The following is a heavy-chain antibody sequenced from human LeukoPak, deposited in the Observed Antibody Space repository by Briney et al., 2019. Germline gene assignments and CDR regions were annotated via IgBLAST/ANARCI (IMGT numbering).Heavy chain of an antibody. D-gene: IGHD6-19*01. CDR3: ARVLAVAVHVGVDY. J-gene: IGHJ4*02. CDR1: GFTFSSYA. V-gene: IGHV3-30*04. Sequence: GGSLRLSCAASGFTFSSYAMHWVRQAPGKGLEWVAVISYDGSNKYYADSVKGRFTISRDNSKNTLYLQMNSLRAEDTAVYYCARVLAVAVHVGVDYWGQGTLVTVSS. CDR2: ISYDGSNK.